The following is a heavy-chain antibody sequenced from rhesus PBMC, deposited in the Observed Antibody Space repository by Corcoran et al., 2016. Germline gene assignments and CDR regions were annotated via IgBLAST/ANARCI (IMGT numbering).Heavy chain of an antibody. Sequence: QVQLQESGPGLVKPSETLSLTCTVLGSSISSSCWSWIRQPPGKGREWIGEINGNSGSTNYNPSLKSRVTISRDTSKNQFSLKLTSVTAADSAVYSCATNDYGSSFDYWGQGVLVTVSS. V-gene: IGHV4-80*01. D-gene: IGHD4-29*01. J-gene: IGHJ4*01. CDR2: INGNSGST. CDR3: ATNDYGSSFDY. CDR1: GSSISSSC.